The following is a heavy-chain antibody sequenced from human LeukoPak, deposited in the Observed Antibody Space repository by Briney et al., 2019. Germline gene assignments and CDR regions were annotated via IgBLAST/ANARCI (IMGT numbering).Heavy chain of an antibody. CDR2: MYYTGSS. V-gene: IGHV4-61*08. Sequence: PSETLSLTCTVSGGSVDSSDYYWSWIRQPPGKGLEWIGYMYYTGSSNYSPSLKSRLTISVDTSKNQFSLKLNSMTTADTAVYYCARDQGGSSYRHAFDIWGQGTMVTVSS. CDR3: ARDQGGSSYRHAFDI. CDR1: GGSVDSSDYY. J-gene: IGHJ3*02. D-gene: IGHD1-26*01.